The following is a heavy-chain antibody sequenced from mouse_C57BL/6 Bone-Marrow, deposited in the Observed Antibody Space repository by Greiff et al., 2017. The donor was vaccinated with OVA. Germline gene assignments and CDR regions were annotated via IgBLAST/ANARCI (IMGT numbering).Heavy chain of an antibody. D-gene: IGHD1-1*01. CDR3: TRNYYGSSYAMDY. CDR2: IRHKANNHAT. V-gene: IGHV6-6*01. J-gene: IGHJ4*01. Sequence: EVQGVESGGGLVQPGGSMKLSCAASGFTFSDAWMDWVRQSPEQGLEWVAEIRHKANNHATYYAESVKGRFTISRDDSKSSVYLQMNSLRAEDTGIYYWTRNYYGSSYAMDYWGKGTSVTVSS. CDR1: GFTFSDAW.